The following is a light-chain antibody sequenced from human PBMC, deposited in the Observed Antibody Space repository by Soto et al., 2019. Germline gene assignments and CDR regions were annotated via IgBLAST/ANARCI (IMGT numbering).Light chain of an antibody. V-gene: IGKV3-11*01. CDR3: QQRSSGVT. CDR1: ESISTY. CDR2: DAS. J-gene: IGKJ5*01. Sequence: EIVLTQSPATLSLSPGERATLSCRASESISTYLGWYQQKPGQAPRPLIYDASNRATGIPARFCGSGSGTEFTLTISSLEPEDSAVYFCQQRSSGVTFGQGTRLEIK.